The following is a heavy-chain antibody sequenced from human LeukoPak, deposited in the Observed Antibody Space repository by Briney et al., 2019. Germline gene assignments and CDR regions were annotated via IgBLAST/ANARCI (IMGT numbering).Heavy chain of an antibody. CDR2: IYYTGST. V-gene: IGHV4-59*01. CDR3: ARQIGDWNDGVEHYYFDY. D-gene: IGHD1-1*01. J-gene: IGHJ4*02. Sequence: PSETLSLTCTVSGGSINGYYWSWIRQSPGKGLESLGYIYYTGSTNHNPSLKSRVTITVGTSKNQFSLKLSSVTAADTAVYYCARQIGDWNDGVEHYYFDYWGQGTLVTVSS. CDR1: GGSINGYY.